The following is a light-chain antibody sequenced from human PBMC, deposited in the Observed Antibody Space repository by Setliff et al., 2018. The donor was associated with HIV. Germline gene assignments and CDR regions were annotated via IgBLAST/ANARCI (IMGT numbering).Light chain of an antibody. CDR3: SSFTTSGTVI. V-gene: IGLV2-14*01. CDR2: EVN. CDR1: SSDVGSYNC. Sequence: SALTQPASVSGSPGQSVTISCTGTSSDVGSYNCVSWYQQPPGTAPKLIIYEVNNRPSGVSNRFSGSKSGNTASLTISGLQAEDEADYYCSSFTTSGTVIFGGGTKVTVL. J-gene: IGLJ2*01.